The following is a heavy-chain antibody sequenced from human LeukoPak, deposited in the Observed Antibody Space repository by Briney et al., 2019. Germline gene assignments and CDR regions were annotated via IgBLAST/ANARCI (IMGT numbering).Heavy chain of an antibody. CDR1: GGTFSSYA. D-gene: IGHD1-1*01. CDR2: IIPIFGTA. Sequence: SVKVSCKASGGTFSSYAISWVRQAPGQGLEWMGGIIPIFGTANYAQKFQGRVTITADESTSTACMELSSLRSEDTAVYYCAREGVAATGLDYWGQGTLVTVSS. CDR3: AREGVAATGLDY. J-gene: IGHJ4*02. V-gene: IGHV1-69*13.